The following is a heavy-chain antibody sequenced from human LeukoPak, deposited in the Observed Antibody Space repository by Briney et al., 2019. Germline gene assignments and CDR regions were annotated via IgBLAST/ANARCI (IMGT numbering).Heavy chain of an antibody. CDR1: GFTFSDSA. CDR3: AKDRSQLWLSYFDY. CDR2: IRSKGNNYAT. D-gene: IGHD5-18*01. Sequence: PGGSLRLSCAASGFTFSDSAIHWVRQASGRGLEWVGRIRSKGNNYATEYAASVTGSFTISRDDSKNTAYLQMNSLKTDDTAVYYCAKDRSQLWLSYFDYWGQGTLVTVSS. V-gene: IGHV3-73*01. J-gene: IGHJ4*02.